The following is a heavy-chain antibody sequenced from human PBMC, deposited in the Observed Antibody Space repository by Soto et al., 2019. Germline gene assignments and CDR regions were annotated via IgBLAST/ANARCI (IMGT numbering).Heavy chain of an antibody. CDR1: GGSFSGNY. J-gene: IGHJ4*02. CDR3: ARSPLYISNAGVFSS. CDR2: IFYSGSR. Sequence: SETLSLTCAVYGGSFSGNYWIWIRQPPGKGLEWIGYIFYSGSRYYNPSLRGRITISLDTSKNQFSLELSSVTSADTAVYFCARSPLYISNAGVFSSWGLGTLVTVSS. V-gene: IGHV4-34*09. D-gene: IGHD1-20*01.